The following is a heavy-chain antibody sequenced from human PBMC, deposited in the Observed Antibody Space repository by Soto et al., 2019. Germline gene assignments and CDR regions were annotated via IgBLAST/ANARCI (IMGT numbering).Heavy chain of an antibody. CDR2: IYGDGRT. J-gene: IGHJ4*02. V-gene: IGHV3-66*01. D-gene: IGHD6-19*01. CDR3: ARRIAVTGSAYFDY. Sequence: GGSLRLSCAASGVTVSSNYMSWVRQAPGKGLEWVSVIYGDGRTYYADSVKGRFTISRDNSKNTLYLQMNSLRAEDAAVYYCARRIAVTGSAYFDYWGQGTLVTVSS. CDR1: GVTVSSNY.